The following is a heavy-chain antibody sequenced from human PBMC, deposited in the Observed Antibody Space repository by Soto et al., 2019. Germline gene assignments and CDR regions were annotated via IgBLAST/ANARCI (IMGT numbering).Heavy chain of an antibody. Sequence: PGESLKISCKCSGYSFTSYWISWVRQMPGKGLEWMGRIDPSDSYTNYSPSFQGHVTISADKSISTAYLQWSSLKASDTAMYYCARRKGTTTEVGDAFDIWGQGTMVTVSS. J-gene: IGHJ3*02. V-gene: IGHV5-10-1*01. CDR3: ARRKGTTTEVGDAFDI. CDR2: IDPSDSYT. CDR1: GYSFTSYW. D-gene: IGHD4-17*01.